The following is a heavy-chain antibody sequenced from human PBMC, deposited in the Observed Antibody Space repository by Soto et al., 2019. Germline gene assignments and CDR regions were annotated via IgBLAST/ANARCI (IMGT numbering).Heavy chain of an antibody. J-gene: IGHJ4*02. Sequence: GGSLRLSCAASGFTFSSYGMHWVRQAPGKGLEWVAVISYDGSNKYYADSVKGRFTISRDNSKNTLYLQMNSLRAEDTAVYYCAKDRDYGCFDYWGQGTLVTVSS. CDR2: ISYDGSNK. D-gene: IGHD4-17*01. CDR1: GFTFSSYG. CDR3: AKDRDYGCFDY. V-gene: IGHV3-30*18.